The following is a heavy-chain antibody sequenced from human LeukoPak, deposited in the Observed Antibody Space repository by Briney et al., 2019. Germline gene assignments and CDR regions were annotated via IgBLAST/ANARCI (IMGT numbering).Heavy chain of an antibody. D-gene: IGHD3-3*01. CDR3: AREDLEYDFWSGYPPDY. V-gene: IGHV1-69*04. CDR2: ITPILGIA. Sequence: ASVKVSCKASGGTFSSYAISWVRQAPGQGLEWMGRITPILGIANYAQKFQGRVTITADKSTSTAYMELSSLRSEDTAVYYCAREDLEYDFWSGYPPDYWGQGTLVTVSS. CDR1: GGTFSSYA. J-gene: IGHJ4*02.